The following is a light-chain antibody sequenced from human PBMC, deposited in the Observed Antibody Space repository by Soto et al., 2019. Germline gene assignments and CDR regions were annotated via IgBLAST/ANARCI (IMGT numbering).Light chain of an antibody. CDR3: QQYCSSPPT. Sequence: EIVFAQSPSTLSLSPAERATLSCRTGQSVGNNRLAWYQQKPGQAPGLLISGASRRATGIPDRFSGSGSETDFTLTISRLEPEDFATYYCQQYCSSPPTFGQGTRLEIK. J-gene: IGKJ5*01. V-gene: IGKV3-20*01. CDR2: GAS. CDR1: QSVGNNR.